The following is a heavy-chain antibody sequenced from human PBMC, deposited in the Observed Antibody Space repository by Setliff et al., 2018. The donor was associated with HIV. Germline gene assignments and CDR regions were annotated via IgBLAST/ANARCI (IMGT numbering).Heavy chain of an antibody. Sequence: ASVKVSCKASGGTFSSYAISWVRQAPGQGLEWMGRIIPIFGTSNYAQKFQGRVTITADKSTSTAYMELSSLKSEDTAVYYCAKGVLRFLEWLNTYFDYWGQGTLVTVSS. V-gene: IGHV1-69*06. CDR2: IIPIFGTS. CDR3: AKGVLRFLEWLNTYFDY. D-gene: IGHD3-3*01. CDR1: GGTFSSYA. J-gene: IGHJ4*02.